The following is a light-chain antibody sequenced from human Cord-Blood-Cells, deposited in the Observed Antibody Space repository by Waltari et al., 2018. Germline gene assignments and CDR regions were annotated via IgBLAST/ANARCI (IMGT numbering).Light chain of an antibody. CDR1: QSVSSY. V-gene: IGKV3-11*01. CDR2: DAS. Sequence: EIVFTQSLATLSLSPGESAPLPCRASQSVSSYLAWYQQQPGQAPRLLIYDASNRPPGSPAKFSSSGSWTDFTLTISSLEAEDFAVDYCRQRYNWPPYTFGQGTKLEIK. CDR3: RQRYNWPPYT. J-gene: IGKJ2*01.